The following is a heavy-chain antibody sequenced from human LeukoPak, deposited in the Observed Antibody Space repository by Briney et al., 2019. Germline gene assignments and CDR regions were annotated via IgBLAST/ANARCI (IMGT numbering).Heavy chain of an antibody. CDR3: ARDLLQANFDY. CDR1: GFTFSSYS. V-gene: IGHV3-48*01. J-gene: IGHJ4*02. D-gene: IGHD2-15*01. Sequence: PGGSLRLSCAASGFTFSSYSMNWVRQAPGKGLEWVSYISSSSKTIYYADSVKGRFTISRDNAKNSLYLQMNSLRAEDTAVYYCARDLLQANFDYWGQGTLVTVSS. CDR2: ISSSSKTI.